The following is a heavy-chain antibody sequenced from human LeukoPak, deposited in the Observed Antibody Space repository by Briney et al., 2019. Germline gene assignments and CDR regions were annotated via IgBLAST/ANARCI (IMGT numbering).Heavy chain of an antibody. D-gene: IGHD6-6*01. J-gene: IGHJ4*02. CDR3: ARFSSSPGY. V-gene: IGHV1-2*02. CDR1: GYSFTEHY. CDR2: INPNSGGT. Sequence: ASVKVSCKASGYSFTEHYIYWVRQAPGQGLEWMGWINPNSGGTNYAQKFQGRVTMTRDTSISTAYMELSRLRSDDTAVYYCARFSSSPGYWGQGTLVTVSS.